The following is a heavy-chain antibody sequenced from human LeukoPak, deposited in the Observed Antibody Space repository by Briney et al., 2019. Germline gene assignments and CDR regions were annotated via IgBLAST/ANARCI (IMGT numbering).Heavy chain of an antibody. CDR2: INHSGST. Sequence: SETPSLTCAVYGGSFSGYYWSWIRQPPGKGLEWIGEINHSGSTNYNPSLKSRVTISVDTSKNQFSLKLSSVTAADTAVYYCARGLSYDILTGYYLFGTKTEFDYWGQGTLVTVSS. CDR1: GGSFSGYY. V-gene: IGHV4-34*01. J-gene: IGHJ4*02. D-gene: IGHD3-9*01. CDR3: ARGLSYDILTGYYLFGTKTEFDY.